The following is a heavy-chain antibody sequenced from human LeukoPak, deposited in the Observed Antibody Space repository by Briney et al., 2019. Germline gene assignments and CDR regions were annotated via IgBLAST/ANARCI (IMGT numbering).Heavy chain of an antibody. Sequence: GGSLRLSCAASGFTFTTYGMSWVRQAPGKGLEWVSSLSGSGGSTYYADSVKGRFTISRDNSNNTLYLQMNGLRAEDTAVYYCAKARESYSSSAYFDYWGQGTLVTVSS. CDR3: AKARESYSSSAYFDY. J-gene: IGHJ4*02. V-gene: IGHV3-23*01. D-gene: IGHD6-6*01. CDR2: LSGSGGST. CDR1: GFTFTTYG.